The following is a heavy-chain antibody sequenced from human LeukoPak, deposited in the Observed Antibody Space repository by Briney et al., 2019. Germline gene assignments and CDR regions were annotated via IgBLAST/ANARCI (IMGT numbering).Heavy chain of an antibody. V-gene: IGHV3-33*01. CDR3: ARDGYSSGWYGPDY. J-gene: IGHJ4*02. CDR1: GFTFSSYG. Sequence: GGSPRLSCAASGFTFSSYGMHWVRQAPGKGLEWVAVIWYDGSNKYYADSVKGRFTISRDNSKNTLYLQMNSLRAEDTAVYYCARDGYSSGWYGPDYWGQGTLVTVSS. CDR2: IWYDGSNK. D-gene: IGHD6-19*01.